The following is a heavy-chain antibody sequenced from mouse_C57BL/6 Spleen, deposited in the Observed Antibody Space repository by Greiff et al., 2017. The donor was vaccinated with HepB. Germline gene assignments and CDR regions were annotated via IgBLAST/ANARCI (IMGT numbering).Heavy chain of an antibody. V-gene: IGHV5-4*01. J-gene: IGHJ1*03. CDR3: AREGGSSYYWYFDV. CDR2: ISDGGSYT. D-gene: IGHD1-1*01. CDR1: GFTFSSYA. Sequence: EVQVVESGGGLVKPGGSLKLSCAASGFTFSSYAMSWVRQTPEKRLEWVATISDGGSYTYYPDNVKGRFTISRDNAKNNLYLQMSHLKSEDTAMYYCAREGGSSYYWYFDVWGTGTTVTVSS.